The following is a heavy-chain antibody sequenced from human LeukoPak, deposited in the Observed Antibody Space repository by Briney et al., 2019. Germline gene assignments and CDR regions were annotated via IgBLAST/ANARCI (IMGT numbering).Heavy chain of an antibody. D-gene: IGHD6-13*01. Sequence: SETLSLTCTVSGGSISSYYWSWIRQPPGKGLEWIGYIYYSGSTYYNPSLKSRVTISVDTSKNQFSLKLSSVTAADTAVYYCARDRIGRQQATFDYWGQETLVTVSS. CDR3: ARDRIGRQQATFDY. V-gene: IGHV4-59*12. J-gene: IGHJ4*02. CDR1: GGSISSYY. CDR2: IYYSGST.